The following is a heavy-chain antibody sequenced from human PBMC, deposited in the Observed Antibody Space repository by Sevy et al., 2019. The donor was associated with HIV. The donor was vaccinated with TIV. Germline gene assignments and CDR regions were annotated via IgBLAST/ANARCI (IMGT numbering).Heavy chain of an antibody. D-gene: IGHD1-1*01. CDR2: IRYDGSNE. V-gene: IGHV3-30*02. CDR1: GFGFSAYG. Sequence: GGSLRLSCAASGFGFSAYGMHWVRQAPGKGLEWVAFIRYDGSNEFYADSARGRFTISRDNSNNKLFLQMNSLRADDTAVYYCATRWTPGYWGQGTLVTVSS. J-gene: IGHJ4*02. CDR3: ATRWTPGY.